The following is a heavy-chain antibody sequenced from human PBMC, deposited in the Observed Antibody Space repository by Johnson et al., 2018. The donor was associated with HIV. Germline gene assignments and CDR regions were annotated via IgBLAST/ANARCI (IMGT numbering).Heavy chain of an antibody. V-gene: IGHV3-7*01. CDR3: ARVEPIRRAIDAFDI. CDR2: IKQDGSEK. J-gene: IGHJ3*02. CDR1: GFTFSNYW. Sequence: VQLVESGGGLVQPGGSLRLSCAASGFTFSNYWMSWVRQAPGKGLEWVANIKQDGSEKYYVDSVKGRFTISRDNAKNSLYLQLNSLRAADTAVYYCARVEPIRRAIDAFDIWGQGTMVTVSS.